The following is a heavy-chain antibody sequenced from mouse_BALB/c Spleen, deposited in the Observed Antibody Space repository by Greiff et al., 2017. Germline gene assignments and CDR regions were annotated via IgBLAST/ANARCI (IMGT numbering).Heavy chain of an antibody. D-gene: IGHD1-1*02. J-gene: IGHJ4*01. Sequence: EVKLMESGPELVKPGASVKMSCKASGYTFTSYVMHWVKQKPGQGLEWIGYINPYNDGTKYNEKFKGKATLTSDKSSSTAYMELSSLTSEDSAVYYCARWGGNEAMDYWGQGTSVTVSS. CDR1: GYTFTSYV. V-gene: IGHV1-14*01. CDR3: ARWGGNEAMDY. CDR2: INPYNDGT.